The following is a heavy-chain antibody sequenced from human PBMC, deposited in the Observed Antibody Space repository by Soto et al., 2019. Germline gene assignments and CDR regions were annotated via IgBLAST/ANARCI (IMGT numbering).Heavy chain of an antibody. CDR2: IYYSGST. D-gene: IGHD2-2*01. J-gene: IGHJ4*02. CDR1: GGSISSGGYY. V-gene: IGHV4-31*03. CDR3: ARVVPAAKYFDY. Sequence: SETLSLTCTVSGGSISSGGYYWSWIRQHPGKGLEWIGYIYYSGSTYYNPSLKSRVTISVDTSKNQFSLKLSSVTAADTAVYYCARVVPAAKYFDYWGQETLVTVSS.